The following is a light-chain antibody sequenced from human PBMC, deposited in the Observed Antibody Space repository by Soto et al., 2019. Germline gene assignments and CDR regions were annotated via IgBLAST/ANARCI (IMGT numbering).Light chain of an antibody. J-gene: IGKJ5*01. CDR2: AAS. Sequence: IQLTQSPSFLSPSIVERVTITCRASQVISTSLAWYQVKPGKAPKLLIYAASTLESGVPSRFSATVSGTEFSLTITSLQPEDFATYYCQQLFDSPITFGQGTRLEIK. CDR3: QQLFDSPIT. V-gene: IGKV1-9*01. CDR1: QVISTS.